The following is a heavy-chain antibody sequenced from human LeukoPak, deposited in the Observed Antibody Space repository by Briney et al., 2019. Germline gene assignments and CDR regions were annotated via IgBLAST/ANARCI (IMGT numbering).Heavy chain of an antibody. CDR1: GYTFTSYG. CDR3: VTETTAAALGY. Sequence: ASVKVSCKASGYTFTSYGTSWVRQAPGQGLEWMGWISAYNGNTNYAQKLQGRVTMTRSTSISTAYMELSSLRSEDTAVYYCVTETTAAALGYWGQGTLVTVSS. D-gene: IGHD6-13*01. V-gene: IGHV1-18*01. J-gene: IGHJ4*02. CDR2: ISAYNGNT.